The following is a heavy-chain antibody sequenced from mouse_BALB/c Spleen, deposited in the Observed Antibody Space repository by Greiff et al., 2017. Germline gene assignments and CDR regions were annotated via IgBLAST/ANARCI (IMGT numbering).Heavy chain of an antibody. V-gene: IGHV1-14*01. D-gene: IGHD2-1*01. CDR1: GYTFTSYV. CDR2: INPYNDGT. J-gene: IGHJ3*01. CDR3: ARWGNSAWFAY. Sequence: VQLQQSGPELVKPGASVKMSCKASGYTFTSYVMHWVKQKPGQGLEWIGYINPYNDGTKYNEKFKGKATLTSDKSSSTAYMELSSLTSEDSAVYYCARWGNSAWFAYWGQGTLVTVSA.